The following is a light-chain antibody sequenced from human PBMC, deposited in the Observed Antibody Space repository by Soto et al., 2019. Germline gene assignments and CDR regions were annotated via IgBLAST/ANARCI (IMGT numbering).Light chain of an antibody. Sequence: QVTQSPSSLSASVGDRVTITCRASQDISSYLAWYQQKPGKAPKLLISGSSTLQTGVPSRFGGSGSGTDFTLTISGLQTEDFATYYCQQLKSYPLTFGGGTKVEVK. CDR2: GSS. CDR3: QQLKSYPLT. J-gene: IGKJ4*01. CDR1: QDISSY. V-gene: IGKV1-9*01.